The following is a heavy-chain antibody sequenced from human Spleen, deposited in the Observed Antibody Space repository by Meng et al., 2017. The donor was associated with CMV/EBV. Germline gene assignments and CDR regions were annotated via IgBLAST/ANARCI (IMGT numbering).Heavy chain of an antibody. CDR2: FDPEDGET. V-gene: IGHV1-24*01. CDR3: VTDDLCSGGDCSVGY. J-gene: IGHJ4*02. CDR1: GCTLTELS. D-gene: IGHD2-21*02. Sequence: ASVKVSCKVSGCTLTELSRHWVRQAPGKGLEWMGGFDPEDGETIYAQKFQGRVTMTEDTSTDTAYMELRSLTSAGTAVYYCVTDDLCSGGDCSVGYWGQGVLVTVSS.